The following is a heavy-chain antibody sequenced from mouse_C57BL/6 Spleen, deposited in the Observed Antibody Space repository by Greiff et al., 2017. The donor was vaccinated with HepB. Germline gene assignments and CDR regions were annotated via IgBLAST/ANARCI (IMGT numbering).Heavy chain of an antibody. D-gene: IGHD1-1*01. J-gene: IGHJ4*01. Sequence: QVHVKQPGAELVKPGASVKMSCKASGYTFTSYWITWVKQRPGQGLEWIGDIYPGSGSTNYNEKFKSKATLTVDTSSSTAYMQLSSLTSEDSAVYYCARGPIYYYGSSSYAMDYWGQGTSVTVSS. V-gene: IGHV1-55*01. CDR1: GYTFTSYW. CDR2: IYPGSGST. CDR3: ARGPIYYYGSSSYAMDY.